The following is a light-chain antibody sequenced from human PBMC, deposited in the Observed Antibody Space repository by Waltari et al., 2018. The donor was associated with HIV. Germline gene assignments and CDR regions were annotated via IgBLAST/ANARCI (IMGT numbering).Light chain of an antibody. CDR1: QSVLYSSNNKNY. V-gene: IGKV4-1*01. CDR3: QQYDSTPLT. J-gene: IGKJ4*01. CDR2: WAS. Sequence: DIVMTQSPDSLAVSLGERATINCKSSQSVLYSSNNKNYLAWYQQSPGQAPKLLIYWASTRESGVPDRFSGSGSGTDFTLAISSLQAEDAAVYYCQQYDSTPLTFGGGTKVEI.